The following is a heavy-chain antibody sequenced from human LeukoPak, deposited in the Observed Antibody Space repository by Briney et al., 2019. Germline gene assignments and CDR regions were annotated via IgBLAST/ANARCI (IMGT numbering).Heavy chain of an antibody. V-gene: IGHV4-39*01. J-gene: IGHJ4*02. CDR2: IYLSGTT. Sequence: SETLSLTCTVSGDSISSAGDYWGWIRQPPGKGLEWIGTIYLSGTTYYKPSLDSHITISLDTSMNQFSLKVTSVTAADTAVYYCASPVNVYGDYVGYFDYWGQGILVSVSS. CDR3: ASPVNVYGDYVGYFDY. CDR1: GDSISSAGDY. D-gene: IGHD4-17*01.